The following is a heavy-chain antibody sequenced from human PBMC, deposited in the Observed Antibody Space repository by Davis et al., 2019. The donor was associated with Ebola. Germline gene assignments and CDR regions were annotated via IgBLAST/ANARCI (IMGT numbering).Heavy chain of an antibody. D-gene: IGHD3-3*01. CDR3: ARRTISLRTFDP. CDR2: INHKGST. Sequence: SETLSLTCAVYGGSFSGYYWSWIRQSPATFLVFIWEINHKGSTNYNSSLKSRVTISVDTSKNQFSLRLNSVTAADTGVYYCARRTISLRTFDPWGQGTLVTVSS. CDR1: GGSFSGYY. J-gene: IGHJ5*02. V-gene: IGHV4-34*01.